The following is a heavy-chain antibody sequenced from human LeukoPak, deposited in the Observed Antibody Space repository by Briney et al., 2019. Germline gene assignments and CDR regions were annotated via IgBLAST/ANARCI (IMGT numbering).Heavy chain of an antibody. D-gene: IGHD3-16*01. J-gene: IGHJ4*02. Sequence: GGSLRLSCAASGFTFSSYAMSWVRQAPGKGLEWVSAISGSGGSTYYADSVKGRFTISRDNSKNTLYLQMNSLRAEDTAVYYCAKANTYDYVWGSSESPYFDYWGQGTLVTVSS. CDR1: GFTFSSYA. V-gene: IGHV3-23*01. CDR2: ISGSGGST. CDR3: AKANTYDYVWGSSESPYFDY.